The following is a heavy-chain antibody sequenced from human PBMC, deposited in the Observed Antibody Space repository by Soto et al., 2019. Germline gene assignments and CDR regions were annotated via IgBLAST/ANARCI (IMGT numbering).Heavy chain of an antibody. CDR2: TYYRSKWYN. CDR1: GDSVSSNSAA. Sequence: PSQTLSLTYDISGDSVSSNSAAWNWIRKSPSRGLEWLGRTYYRSKWYNDYAVSVKSRITINPDTSKNQFSLQLNSVTPEDTAVYYCARDVRKYYYYGMDVWGQGTTVTVSS. CDR3: ARDVRKYYYYGMDV. D-gene: IGHD2-8*01. J-gene: IGHJ6*02. V-gene: IGHV6-1*01.